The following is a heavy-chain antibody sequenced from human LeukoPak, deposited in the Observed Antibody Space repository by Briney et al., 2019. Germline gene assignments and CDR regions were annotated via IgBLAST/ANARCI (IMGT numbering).Heavy chain of an antibody. CDR2: VSYSGST. Sequence: SQTLSLTCTLSGGSISGYYWSWIRHPPGKGLERIGYVSYSGSTNYNPSLKSRVSISVDTSKNQFSLNLNSLTAADTAVYYCARHGGGWSFDYWGQGTLITVSS. D-gene: IGHD6-19*01. J-gene: IGHJ4*02. CDR1: GGSISGYY. V-gene: IGHV4-59*08. CDR3: ARHGGGWSFDY.